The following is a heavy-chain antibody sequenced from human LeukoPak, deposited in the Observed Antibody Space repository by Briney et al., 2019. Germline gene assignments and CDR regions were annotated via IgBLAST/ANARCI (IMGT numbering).Heavy chain of an antibody. CDR2: IKSDGSTT. D-gene: IGHD5-12*01. V-gene: IGHV3-74*01. CDR1: GFTFSSYW. Sequence: GGSLRFSCAASGFTFSSYWMHWVRQAPGKGLVWVSRIKSDGSTTTYADSVKGRFTISRDNAKNTLYLQMNSLRAEDTAVYYCARVVDNHFDYWGQRSLVTVSS. CDR3: ARVVDNHFDY. J-gene: IGHJ4*02.